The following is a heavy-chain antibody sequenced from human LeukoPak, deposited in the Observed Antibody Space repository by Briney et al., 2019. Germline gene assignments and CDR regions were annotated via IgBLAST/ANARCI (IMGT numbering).Heavy chain of an antibody. CDR2: IYASGST. J-gene: IGHJ4*02. Sequence: SETLSLTCTVSGGSTSSSTHYWSWIRQPAGKGLEWIGRIYASGSTNYNPSLKSRATISVDTSKNQFSLKPSSLTAADTAVSYCARGVSTINFDFGGQGTLVTVSS. CDR3: ARGVSTINFDF. CDR1: GGSTSSSTHY. V-gene: IGHV4-61*02. D-gene: IGHD5/OR15-5a*01.